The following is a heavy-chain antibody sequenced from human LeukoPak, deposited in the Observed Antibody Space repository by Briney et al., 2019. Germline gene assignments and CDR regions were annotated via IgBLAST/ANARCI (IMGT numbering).Heavy chain of an antibody. J-gene: IGHJ4*02. CDR3: ARGGGTALVTVTFDY. D-gene: IGHD5-18*01. V-gene: IGHV3-30*04. CDR2: ISYDGSNK. Sequence: GGSLRLSCAASGFTFSSYALHWVRQAPGKGLECVAVISYDGSNKYYADSVKGRFTISRDNSKNTQYLQMNSLRAEDTAVYYCARGGGTALVTVTFDYWGQGTLATVSS. CDR1: GFTFSSYA.